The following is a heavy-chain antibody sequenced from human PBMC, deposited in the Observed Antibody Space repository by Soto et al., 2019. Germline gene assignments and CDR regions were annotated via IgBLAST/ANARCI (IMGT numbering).Heavy chain of an antibody. V-gene: IGHV4-34*01. CDR1: GGSFTCHF. Sequence: PSETLSRTCTVSGGSFTCHFWSWVRQPPGKGLEWIGEVSHSGNTKYYPSLRSRVTLSVDSSKNQISLALTSVTAADTAVYYCARAKFESTGWHQFDIWGQGTLVTVS. CDR3: ARAKFESTGWHQFDI. CDR2: VSHSGNT. J-gene: IGHJ4*02. D-gene: IGHD7-27*01.